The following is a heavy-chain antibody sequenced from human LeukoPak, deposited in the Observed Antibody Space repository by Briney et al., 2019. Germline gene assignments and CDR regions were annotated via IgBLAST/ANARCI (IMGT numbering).Heavy chain of an antibody. D-gene: IGHD4-17*01. J-gene: IGHJ4*02. Sequence: SETLSLTCTVSGGSISHYYWSWIRQSPGKGLEWIGYIYYSGFTNYNPSLKSRVTISVDTSKNQFSLKLRSVTAADTALYYCARGDYGDPLAALEGYFVYWGQGTLVTVSS. CDR1: GGSISHYY. CDR3: ARGDYGDPLAALEGYFVY. V-gene: IGHV4-59*01. CDR2: IYYSGFT.